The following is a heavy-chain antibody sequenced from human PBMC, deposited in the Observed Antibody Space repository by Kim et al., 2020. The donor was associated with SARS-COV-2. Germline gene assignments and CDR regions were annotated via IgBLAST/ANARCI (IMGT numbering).Heavy chain of an antibody. CDR2: IWYDGSNK. D-gene: IGHD6-13*01. CDR3: ARAVAGGQQLIHFDY. J-gene: IGHJ4*02. V-gene: IGHV3-33*08. CDR1: GFTFSSYG. Sequence: GGSLRLSCAASGFTFSSYGMHWVRQAPGKGLEWVAVIWYDGSNKYYADSVKGRFTISRDNSKNTLYLQMNSLRAEDTAVYYCARAVAGGQQLIHFDYWGQGTLVTVSS.